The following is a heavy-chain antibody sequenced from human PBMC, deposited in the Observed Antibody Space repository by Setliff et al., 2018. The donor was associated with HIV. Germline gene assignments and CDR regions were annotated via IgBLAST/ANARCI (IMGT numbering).Heavy chain of an antibody. CDR1: GASIRDSKW. Sequence: ETLSLTCIVSGASIRDSKWWTWVRQAPGKGLEWVATINEDGSKKYYGASVKGRFTVSRDNAKKSLYLQMNSLRAEDTAVYFCARGLERTNALFGVLSIWLDSWGQGTLVTVSS. D-gene: IGHD2-8*01. CDR3: ARGLERTNALFGVLSIWLDS. J-gene: IGHJ5*01. V-gene: IGHV3-7*03. CDR2: INEDGSKK.